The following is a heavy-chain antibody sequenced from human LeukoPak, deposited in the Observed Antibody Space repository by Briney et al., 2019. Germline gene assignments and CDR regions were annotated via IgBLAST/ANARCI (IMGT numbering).Heavy chain of an antibody. CDR3: ARVVVVPAQYMDV. J-gene: IGHJ6*03. CDR1: GYSISSGYY. D-gene: IGHD2-2*01. V-gene: IGHV4-38-2*01. Sequence: SETLSLTCAVSGYSISSGYYWGWIRQPPGKGLEWIRSIYHSGSTYYNPSLKSRVTISVDTSKNQFSLKLSSVTAADTAVYHCARVVVVPAQYMDVWGKGTTVTVSS. CDR2: IYHSGST.